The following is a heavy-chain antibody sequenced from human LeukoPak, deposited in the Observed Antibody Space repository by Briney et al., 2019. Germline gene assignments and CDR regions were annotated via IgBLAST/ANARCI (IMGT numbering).Heavy chain of an antibody. V-gene: IGHV3-30*02. Sequence: GGSLRLSCAASGFTFSSYGMHWVRQAPGKGLEWVAFIRYDGSNKYYADSVKGRFTISRDNSKNTLYLQMNSLRAEDTAVYYCATIGGKFITGTTSRDYWGQGTLVTVSS. CDR2: IRYDGSNK. D-gene: IGHD1-7*01. CDR3: ATIGGKFITGTTSRDY. CDR1: GFTFSSYG. J-gene: IGHJ4*02.